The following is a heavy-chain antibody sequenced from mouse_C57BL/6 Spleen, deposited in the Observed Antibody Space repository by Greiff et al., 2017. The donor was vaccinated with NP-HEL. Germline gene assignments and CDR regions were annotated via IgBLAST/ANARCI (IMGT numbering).Heavy chain of an antibody. CDR1: GFTFSDYY. Sequence: EVMLVESEGGLVQPGRSMKLSCTASGFTFSDYYMAWVRQFPEKGLEWVANINYDGSSTYYLDSLKSRFIISRDHAKNILYLQLSSLKSEDAATYYCARARYDYDDGFDYWGQGTTLTVSS. J-gene: IGHJ2*01. CDR2: INYDGSST. D-gene: IGHD2-4*01. CDR3: ARARYDYDDGFDY. V-gene: IGHV5-16*01.